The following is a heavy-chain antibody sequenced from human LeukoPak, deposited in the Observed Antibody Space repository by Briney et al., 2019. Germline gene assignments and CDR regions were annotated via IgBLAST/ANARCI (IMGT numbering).Heavy chain of an antibody. D-gene: IGHD6-19*01. V-gene: IGHV4-34*01. CDR3: AREVSGAYYYYYYMDV. CDR2: INHSGST. Sequence: PSETLSLTCAVYGGSFSGYYWSWIRQPPGKGLEWIGEINHSGSTNYNPSLKSRVTISVDTSKNQFSLKLNSVTAADTAVYYCAREVSGAYYYYYYMDVWGKGTTVTVSS. J-gene: IGHJ6*03. CDR1: GGSFSGYY.